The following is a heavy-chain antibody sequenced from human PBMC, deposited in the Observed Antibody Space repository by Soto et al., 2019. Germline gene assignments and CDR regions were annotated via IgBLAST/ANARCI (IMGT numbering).Heavy chain of an antibody. J-gene: IGHJ3*02. CDR2: ISSSSSTI. Sequence: ESGGGLVQPGGSLRLSCAASGFTFSSYSMNWVRQAPGKGLEWVSYISSSSSTIYYADSVKGRFTISRDNAKNSLYLQMNSLRAEDTAVYYCAREWYCSSTSCSGDAFDIWGQGTMVTVSS. CDR3: AREWYCSSTSCSGDAFDI. V-gene: IGHV3-48*01. D-gene: IGHD2-2*01. CDR1: GFTFSSYS.